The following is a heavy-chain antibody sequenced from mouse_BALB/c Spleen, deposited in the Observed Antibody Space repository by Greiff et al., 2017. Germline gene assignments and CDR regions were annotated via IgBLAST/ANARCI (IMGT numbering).Heavy chain of an antibody. CDR3: ARGAGGPWFDY. CDR1: GFNIKDSY. Sequence: VQLQQSGAELVKPGASVKLSCTASGFNIKDSYMHWVKQRPEQGLEWIGRIDPANGNTKYDPKFQGKATITADTSSNTAYLQLSSLTSEDTAVYYGARGAGGPWFDYGGQGTLVTVSA. CDR2: IDPANGNT. J-gene: IGHJ3*01. V-gene: IGHV14-3*02.